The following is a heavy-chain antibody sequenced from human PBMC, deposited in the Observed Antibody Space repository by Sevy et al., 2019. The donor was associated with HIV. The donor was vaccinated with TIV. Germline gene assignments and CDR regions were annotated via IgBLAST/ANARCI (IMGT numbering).Heavy chain of an antibody. Sequence: SETLSLTCTVSGGSVSSGSYYWSWIRQPPGKGLEWIGYIYYSGSTNYNPSLKSRVTISVDTSKYQFSLKLSSVTAADTAVYYCASIERYCTNGVCSHFDYWGQGTLVTVSS. V-gene: IGHV4-61*01. D-gene: IGHD2-8*01. J-gene: IGHJ4*02. CDR1: GGSVSSGSYY. CDR3: ASIERYCTNGVCSHFDY. CDR2: IYYSGST.